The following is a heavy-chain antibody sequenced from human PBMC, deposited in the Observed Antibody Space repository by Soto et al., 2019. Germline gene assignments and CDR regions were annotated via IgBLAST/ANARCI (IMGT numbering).Heavy chain of an antibody. CDR2: MSGSSSTT. D-gene: IGHD1-7*01. J-gene: IGHJ4*02. CDR1: GLTFSNYA. CDR3: AKNKERELPRVIDF. V-gene: IGHV3-23*01. Sequence: EVRLLESGGGLVKPGGSLRLSCATSGLTFSNYAMSWVRQAPGGGLEWVSSMSGSSSTTYYADSVRGRFTISRDRSKNTLYLQMSSLRAEDTALYYCAKNKERELPRVIDFWGQGTLVIVSS.